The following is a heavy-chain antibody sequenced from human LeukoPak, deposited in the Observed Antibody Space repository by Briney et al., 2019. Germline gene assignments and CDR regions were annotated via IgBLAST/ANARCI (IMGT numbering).Heavy chain of an antibody. CDR1: GFTFISYS. D-gene: IGHD2-15*01. CDR3: ARVSQTPGGRGYFDY. J-gene: IGHJ4*02. Sequence: PGGSLRLSCAASGFTFISYSMNWVRQAPGKGLEWVSYISSSSSTIYYADSVKGRFTISRDNAKNSLYLQMNSLRAEDTAVYYCARVSQTPGGRGYFDYWGQGTLVTVSS. CDR2: ISSSSSTI. V-gene: IGHV3-48*01.